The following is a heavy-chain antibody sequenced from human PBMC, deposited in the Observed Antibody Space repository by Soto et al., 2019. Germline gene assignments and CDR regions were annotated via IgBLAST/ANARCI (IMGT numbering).Heavy chain of an antibody. J-gene: IGHJ6*02. Sequence: ASETLSLTCTVSGGSISSGGYYWSWIRQHPGKGLEWIGYIYYSGSTYYNPSLKSRVTISVDTSKNQFSLKLSSVTAADTAVYYCASRGFSYGFSLGMDVWGQGTTVPVSS. CDR1: GGSISSGGYY. D-gene: IGHD5-18*01. CDR2: IYYSGST. V-gene: IGHV4-31*03. CDR3: ASRGFSYGFSLGMDV.